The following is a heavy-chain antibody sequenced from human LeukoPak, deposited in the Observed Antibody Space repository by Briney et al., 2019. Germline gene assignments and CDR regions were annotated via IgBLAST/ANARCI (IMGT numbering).Heavy chain of an antibody. Sequence: QPGGSLRLSYAASGFTFSSYAMSWVRQAPGKGLEWVSAISGSGGSTYYADSVKGRFTISRDNSKNSLYLQMNSLRTEDTALYYCAKENIAVAGGGEHYFDYWGQGTLVTVSS. CDR1: GFTFSSYA. CDR3: AKENIAVAGGGEHYFDY. J-gene: IGHJ4*02. V-gene: IGHV3-23*01. D-gene: IGHD6-19*01. CDR2: ISGSGGST.